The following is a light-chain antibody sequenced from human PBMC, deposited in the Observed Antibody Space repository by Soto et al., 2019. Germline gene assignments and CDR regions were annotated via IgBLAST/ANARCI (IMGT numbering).Light chain of an antibody. Sequence: DIQMTQSPSSLSASVGDRVSITCRASQSISSYLNWYQQRPGKAPHLLIYAASSLQSGVPSRFSGSGSGTDFTLTISSLQPEDFASYYCQQSYTPTWKFGQGTRWISN. CDR3: QQSYTPTWK. CDR2: AAS. J-gene: IGKJ1*01. CDR1: QSISSY. V-gene: IGKV1-39*01.